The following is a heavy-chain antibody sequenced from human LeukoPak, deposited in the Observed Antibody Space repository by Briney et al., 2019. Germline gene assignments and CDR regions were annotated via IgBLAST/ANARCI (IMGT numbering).Heavy chain of an antibody. Sequence: GGSLRLSCAASGFTFSSYAMSWVRQAPGKGLEWVSAISGSGGSTYYADSVKGRFTISRDNSKNTLYLQMNSLRAEDTAVYYCAKDRQGIVVVVAVPKPNNWFGPWGQGTLVTVSS. CDR1: GFTFSSYA. D-gene: IGHD2-15*01. V-gene: IGHV3-23*01. CDR3: AKDRQGIVVVVAVPKPNNWFGP. J-gene: IGHJ5*02. CDR2: ISGSGGST.